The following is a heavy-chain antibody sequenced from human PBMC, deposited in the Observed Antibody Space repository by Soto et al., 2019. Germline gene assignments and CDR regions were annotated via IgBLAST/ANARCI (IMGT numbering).Heavy chain of an antibody. V-gene: IGHV1-69*01. CDR1: GGTFSSYA. CDR2: IIPIFGTA. CDR3: AREAAAGTYYYYYGMDV. J-gene: IGHJ6*02. Sequence: QVQLVQSGAEVKKPGSSVKVSCKASGGTFSSYAISWVRQAPGQGLEWMGGIIPIFGTANYAQKFQGRVTITADESTSTSYMELRSLRSEDTAVYYCAREAAAGTYYYYYGMDVWGQGTTVTVSS. D-gene: IGHD6-13*01.